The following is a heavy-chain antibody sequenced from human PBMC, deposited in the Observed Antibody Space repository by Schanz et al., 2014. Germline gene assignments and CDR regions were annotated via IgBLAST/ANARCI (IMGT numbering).Heavy chain of an antibody. D-gene: IGHD6-13*01. CDR1: GYTFTSHG. V-gene: IGHV1-18*01. CDR2: ITAYNGDT. J-gene: IGHJ4*02. Sequence: QVQLVQSGAEVKKPGASGKASCKPSGYTFTSHGISWVRQAPGQGLEWMGWITAYNGDTNYALKLQGRVTMTTDTSTGTAYMELRSLRSDDTALYYCASSGAGYSSSWDFDYWGQGTLVTVSS. CDR3: ASSGAGYSSSWDFDY.